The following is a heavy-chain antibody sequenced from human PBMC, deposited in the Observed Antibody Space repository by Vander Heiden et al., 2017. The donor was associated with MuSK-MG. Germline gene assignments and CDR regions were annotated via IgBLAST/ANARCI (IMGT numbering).Heavy chain of an antibody. J-gene: IGHJ4*02. CDR3: ARVDPLAHCGGDCQFSF. CDR2: SNSDESST. V-gene: IGHV3-74*01. CDR1: GFTFSSYW. D-gene: IGHD2-21*01. Sequence: EVQLVESGGDLVQPGGSLRLSCAASGFTFSSYWMHWVRQAPGKGLVWVSRSNSDESSTSYADSVKGRVTISRDNAKNTLYLQMNSLRSEDTAVYYCARVDPLAHCGGDCQFSFWGQGTMVTVYS.